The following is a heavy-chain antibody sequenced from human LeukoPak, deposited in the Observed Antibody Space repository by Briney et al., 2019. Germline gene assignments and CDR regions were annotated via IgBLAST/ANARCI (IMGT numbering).Heavy chain of an antibody. Sequence: SETLSLTCNVSGASINSYYWNWIRQSPGKGLEWLGNIHYRGTTNYNPSLKSRVTISVDTSKNQFSLKLSSVTAADTAVYYCARRDVYSSGWHFDYWGQGTLVTVSS. CDR3: ARRDVYSSGWHFDY. V-gene: IGHV4-59*08. D-gene: IGHD6-19*01. CDR2: IHYRGTT. J-gene: IGHJ4*02. CDR1: GASINSYY.